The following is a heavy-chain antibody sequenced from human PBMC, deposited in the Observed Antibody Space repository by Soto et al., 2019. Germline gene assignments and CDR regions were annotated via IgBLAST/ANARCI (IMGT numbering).Heavy chain of an antibody. V-gene: IGHV3-30*18. J-gene: IGHJ4*02. Sequence: QVHLVESGGGVVQPGGSLRLSWAASGFTFSVFGMHWVRQAPGKGPEWVAVISHEGNSKHYADSVKGRFTISRDNAKNTLSLLMDSLRPEDTALYYCAKTITLSPSDDSRGRGALIDHWGQGTLVTVSS. CDR3: AKTITLSPSDDSRGRGALIDH. CDR2: ISHEGNSK. CDR1: GFTFSVFG. D-gene: IGHD6-19*01.